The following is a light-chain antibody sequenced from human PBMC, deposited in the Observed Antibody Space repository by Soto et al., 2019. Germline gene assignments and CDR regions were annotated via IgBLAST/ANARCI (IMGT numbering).Light chain of an antibody. CDR1: SSDVGGYNY. J-gene: IGLJ2*01. CDR3: SSYTSSIHVV. V-gene: IGLV2-14*01. Sequence: LTQPASVSGSPGQSITISCTGTSSDVGGYNYVSWYQQHPGKAPKLMIYDVSNRPSGVSNRFSGSKSGNTASLTISGLQAEDEADYYCSSYTSSIHVVFGGGTKVTVL. CDR2: DVS.